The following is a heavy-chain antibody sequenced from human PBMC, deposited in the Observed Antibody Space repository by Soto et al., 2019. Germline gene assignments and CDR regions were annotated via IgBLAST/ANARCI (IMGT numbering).Heavy chain of an antibody. J-gene: IGHJ4*02. CDR2: INLRGST. CDR1: GGSISSSSYY. V-gene: IGHV4-39*07. Sequence: SETLSLTCTVSGGSISSSSYYWGWIRQPPGKGLEWIGKINLRGSTNYSPSLKSRVSISVDTSKSQFSLKLSSVTAADTAVYYCARGDFGGNSDDYWGQGTLVTVSS. CDR3: ARGDFGGNSDDY. D-gene: IGHD2-21*01.